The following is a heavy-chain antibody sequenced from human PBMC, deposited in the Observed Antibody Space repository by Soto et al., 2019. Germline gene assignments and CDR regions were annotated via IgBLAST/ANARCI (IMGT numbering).Heavy chain of an antibody. J-gene: IGHJ6*02. CDR2: IVVGSGNT. Sequence: QMQLVQSGPEVKKPGTSVKVSCKASGFTFTSSAVQWVRQARGQRLEWIGWIVVGSGNTNYAQKFQERVTITRDMSTSTAYMELSSLRSEDTAVYYCAAGLNEYWGSDYYYYGMDVWGQGTTVTVSS. D-gene: IGHD7-27*01. CDR3: AAGLNEYWGSDYYYYGMDV. CDR1: GFTFTSSA. V-gene: IGHV1-58*01.